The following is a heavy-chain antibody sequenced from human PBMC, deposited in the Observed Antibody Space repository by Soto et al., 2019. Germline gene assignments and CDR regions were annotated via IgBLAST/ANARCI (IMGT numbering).Heavy chain of an antibody. J-gene: IGHJ4*02. V-gene: IGHV3-48*01. Sequence: EEQLVESGGGLVQPGGSLRLSCAASGFSFNSHYMTWVRQPPGKGLEWVSAINRASSIIYYADSVRGRFTISRDNAHNSLYLQMNSLSADDTAVYFCLNGDYYVGQGTLVTVAS. CDR2: INRASSII. CDR1: GFSFNSHY. D-gene: IGHD2-21*02. CDR3: LNGDYY.